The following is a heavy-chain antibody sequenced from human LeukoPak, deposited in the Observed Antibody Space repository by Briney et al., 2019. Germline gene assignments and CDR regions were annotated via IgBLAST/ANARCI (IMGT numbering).Heavy chain of an antibody. CDR2: INPNSGGT. V-gene: IGHV1-2*02. Sequence: WASVKVSCKASGYTFTGYYMHWVRQAPGQGLEWMGWINPNSGGTNYAQKFQGRVTMTRDTSISTAYMELSRLRSDDTAVYYCARDGSSGSYYIVSMGGYFDYWGQGTLVTVSS. CDR1: GYTFTGYY. J-gene: IGHJ4*02. D-gene: IGHD3-10*01. CDR3: ARDGSSGSYYIVSMGGYFDY.